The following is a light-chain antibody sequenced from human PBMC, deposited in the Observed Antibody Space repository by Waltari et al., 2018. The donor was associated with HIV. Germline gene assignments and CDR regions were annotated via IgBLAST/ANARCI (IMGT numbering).Light chain of an antibody. J-gene: IGLJ3*02. CDR2: EVT. CDR3: ASYGGTNDLV. CDR1: TRDIGGYHY. Sequence: QSVLTQPPSASGSPGQSVAISCTGPTRDIGGYHYVSWYQHHPGKAPKLMIFEVTKRPSGVPDRFSGSKSGNTASLTVSGLQAEDEADYYCASYGGTNDLVFGGGTKLTVL. V-gene: IGLV2-8*01.